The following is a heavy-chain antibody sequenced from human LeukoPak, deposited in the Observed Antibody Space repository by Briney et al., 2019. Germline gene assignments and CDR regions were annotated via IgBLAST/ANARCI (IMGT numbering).Heavy chain of an antibody. V-gene: IGHV4-39*01. CDR2: IYYSGST. CDR3: ASHSLHLAGTRRNAFDI. Sequence: PSETLSLTCTVSGGSISSSSYYWGWIRQPPGKGLEWIGSIYYSGSTYYNPSLKSRVTISVDTSKNQFSLNLSNVTAADTAVYYCASHSLHLAGTRRNAFDIWGQGTMVTVSS. J-gene: IGHJ3*02. D-gene: IGHD6-19*01. CDR1: GGSISSSSYY.